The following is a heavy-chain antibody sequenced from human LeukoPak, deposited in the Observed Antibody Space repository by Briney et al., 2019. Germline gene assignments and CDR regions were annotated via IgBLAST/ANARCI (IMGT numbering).Heavy chain of an antibody. CDR1: GGSISSSSYY. J-gene: IGHJ4*02. D-gene: IGHD5-18*01. V-gene: IGHV4-39*07. CDR2: IYYSGST. CDR3: ARVPSSGLRYGPRFDY. Sequence: PSETLSLTCTVSGGSISSSSYYWGWIRQPPGKGLEWIGSIYYSGSTYYNPSLKSRVTISVDTSKNQFSLKLSSVTAADTAVYSCARVPSSGLRYGPRFDYWGQGTLVTVSS.